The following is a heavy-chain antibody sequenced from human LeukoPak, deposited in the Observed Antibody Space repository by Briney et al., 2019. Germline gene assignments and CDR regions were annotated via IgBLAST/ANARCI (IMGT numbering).Heavy chain of an antibody. Sequence: ASVKVSCTASGGAFINYAFSWVRQAPGQGLEWMGGIIPVFGTRNYAQNFQGRVTVTVDKSSRTAYMEMSSLRSDDTAVYYCGYNDDYNYYYIDVWGEGTTVTVSS. CDR3: GYNDDYNYYYIDV. CDR2: IIPVFGTR. CDR1: GGAFINYA. D-gene: IGHD3-16*01. J-gene: IGHJ6*03. V-gene: IGHV1-69*06.